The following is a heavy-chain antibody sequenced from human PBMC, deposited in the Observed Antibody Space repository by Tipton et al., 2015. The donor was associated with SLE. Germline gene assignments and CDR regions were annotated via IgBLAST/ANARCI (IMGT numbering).Heavy chain of an antibody. D-gene: IGHD3-10*01. CDR3: ARGGVLGFHPSAFDI. CDR2: IYYSGSTNYSGST. V-gene: IGHV4-59*01. J-gene: IGHJ3*02. Sequence: LRLSCTVSGGSISSYYWSWIRQPPGKGLEWIGYIYYSGSTNYSGSTNYNPSLKSRVTISLDTSKSQFSLKLSSVTAADTAVYYCARGGVLGFHPSAFDIWGQGIMVTVSS. CDR1: GGSISSYY.